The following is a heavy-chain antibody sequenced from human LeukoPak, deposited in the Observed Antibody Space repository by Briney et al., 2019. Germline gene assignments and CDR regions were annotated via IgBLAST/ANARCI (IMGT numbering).Heavy chain of an antibody. Sequence: GGSLRLSCAASGFTFGSYWMHWVRQAPGKGLVWVSRINSDGSITNYADSVKGRFTISRDNAKNTLYLQLNSLRAEDTAMYYCARVDLVTYPSDFWGQGTLVTVSS. CDR2: INSDGSIT. J-gene: IGHJ4*02. V-gene: IGHV3-74*01. CDR1: GFTFGSYW. D-gene: IGHD3-9*01. CDR3: ARVDLVTYPSDF.